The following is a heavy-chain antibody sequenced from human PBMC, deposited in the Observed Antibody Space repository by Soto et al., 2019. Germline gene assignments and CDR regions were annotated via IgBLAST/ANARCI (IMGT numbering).Heavy chain of an antibody. Sequence: ASVKVSCKASGGTFSSYAISWVRQAPGQGLEWMGGIIPIFGTANYAQKFQGRVTITADESTSTAYMELSSLRSEDTAVYYCARRGLRYWRGGSRHPSVWFDPWGQGTLVTVSS. J-gene: IGHJ5*02. CDR3: ARRGLRYWRGGSRHPSVWFDP. CDR1: GGTFSSYA. CDR2: IIPIFGTA. D-gene: IGHD2-15*01. V-gene: IGHV1-69*13.